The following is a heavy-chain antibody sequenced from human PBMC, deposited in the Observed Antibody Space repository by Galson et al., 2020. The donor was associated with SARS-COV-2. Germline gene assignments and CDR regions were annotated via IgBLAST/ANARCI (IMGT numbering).Heavy chain of an antibody. Sequence: GESLKISCQASRYSFKNYWIGWVRQMPGKGLEWMGGRYPADSYTIYSPSFQGQVTISADKSITTAYLQWSGLKASDTAMYYCARHGASSGWYEGIDYWGQGTLVAVSS. D-gene: IGHD6-19*01. CDR1: RYSFKNYW. CDR2: RYPADSYT. CDR3: ARHGASSGWYEGIDY. J-gene: IGHJ4*02. V-gene: IGHV5-51*01.